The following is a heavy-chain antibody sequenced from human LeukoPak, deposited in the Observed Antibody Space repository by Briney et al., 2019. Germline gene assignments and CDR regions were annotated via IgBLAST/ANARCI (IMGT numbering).Heavy chain of an antibody. CDR3: AREQGWFGESTPFDY. Sequence: ASVKVSCKASGYTFTSYGISWVRQAPGQGLEWMGWISAYNGNTNYAQKLQGRVTMTTDTSTSTAYMELRSLRSDDTAVYYCAREQGWFGESTPFDYWGQGTLVTVSS. J-gene: IGHJ4*02. D-gene: IGHD3-10*01. CDR1: GYTFTSYG. CDR2: ISAYNGNT. V-gene: IGHV1-18*01.